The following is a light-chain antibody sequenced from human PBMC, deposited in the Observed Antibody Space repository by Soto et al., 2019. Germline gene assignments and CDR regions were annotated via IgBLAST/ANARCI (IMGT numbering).Light chain of an antibody. CDR1: SSDVGFYNY. J-gene: IGLJ3*02. Sequence: QSVLTQPRSVSGSPGQSVTISCTGTSSDVGFYNYVSWYQQHPGKAPKLMIYDDTKWPSGVPDHFSGSKSGNTASLTISGLQAEDEADYYCCSYAGSYTWVFGGGTKLTVL. CDR3: CSYAGSYTWV. CDR2: DDT. V-gene: IGLV2-11*01.